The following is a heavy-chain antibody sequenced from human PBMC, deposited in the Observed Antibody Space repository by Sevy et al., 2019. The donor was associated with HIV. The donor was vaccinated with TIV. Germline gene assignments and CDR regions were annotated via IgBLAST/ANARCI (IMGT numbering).Heavy chain of an antibody. D-gene: IGHD6-19*01. CDR2: INHSGST. V-gene: IGHV4-34*01. CDR3: ARVGQWLIDY. Sequence: SETLSLTCAVYGGSFSGYYWSLIRQPPGKGLEWIGEINHSGSTNYNPTLKSRVTISVDTSKNQFSLKLSSVTAADTAVYYCARVGQWLIDYWGQGTLVTVSS. J-gene: IGHJ4*02. CDR1: GGSFSGYY.